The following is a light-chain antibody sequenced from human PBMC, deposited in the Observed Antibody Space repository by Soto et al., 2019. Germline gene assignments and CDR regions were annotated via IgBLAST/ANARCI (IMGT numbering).Light chain of an antibody. CDR1: QYINTY. CDR3: QQRSNWPWT. J-gene: IGKJ1*01. CDR2: DAS. Sequence: EIVLTQSPATLALSPGERATISCRASQYINTYLLWYQQKPGQAPRLLIYDASNRATGIPTRFSGSGSGTDFTLTISSLEPEDFAVYYCQQRSNWPWTFGQGTKVDIK. V-gene: IGKV3-11*01.